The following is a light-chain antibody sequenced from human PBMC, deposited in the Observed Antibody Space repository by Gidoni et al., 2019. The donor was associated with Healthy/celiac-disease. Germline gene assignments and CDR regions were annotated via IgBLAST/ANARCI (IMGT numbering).Light chain of an antibody. Sequence: QSALTQPASGSGSPGQSITISCTGTSRYVGSYNLVSWYQQHPGKAPILMIYEGSKRPSGVSNRFSGSNSGNTASLTISGLQAEDEADYSCCSYAGSRVFGGGTKLTVL. V-gene: IGLV2-23*01. CDR3: CSYAGSRV. CDR2: EGS. CDR1: SRYVGSYNL. J-gene: IGLJ3*02.